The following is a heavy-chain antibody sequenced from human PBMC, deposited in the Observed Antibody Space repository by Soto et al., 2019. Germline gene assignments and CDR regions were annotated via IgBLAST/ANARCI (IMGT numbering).Heavy chain of an antibody. V-gene: IGHV4-34*01. CDR3: ARRLPYFALSLRGCFEP. Sequence: SETLSITCAVYGGSFSGYYWSWIRQPPGKGLEWIGEINHSGSTNYNPSLKSRVTISVDTSKNQFSLKLSSVTAADTAVYYCARRLPYFALSLRGCFEPWGKGTLVTVSS. CDR1: GGSFSGYY. J-gene: IGHJ5*02. CDR2: INHSGST. D-gene: IGHD3-9*01.